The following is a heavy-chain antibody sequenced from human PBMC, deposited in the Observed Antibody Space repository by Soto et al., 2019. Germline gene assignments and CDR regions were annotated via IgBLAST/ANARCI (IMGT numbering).Heavy chain of an antibody. J-gene: IGHJ6*02. CDR2: ITETGGDT. V-gene: IGHV3-23*01. CDR1: GFIFGNFV. CDR3: TKASSDRNHMEV. Sequence: GGSRRLSCAASGFIFGNFVMRWGRQTPGKGREWVATITETGGDTYYTDAVKGRFTISRDNSKNTLYLQMTSLSAEDTALYYCTKASSDRNHMEVWGPGTTVTVSS.